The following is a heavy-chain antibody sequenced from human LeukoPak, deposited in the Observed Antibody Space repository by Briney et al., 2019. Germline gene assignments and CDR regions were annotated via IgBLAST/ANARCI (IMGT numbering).Heavy chain of an antibody. CDR3: AREGRRGLSWFDP. Sequence: ASVKVSCKASGYTFTSYGISWVRQAPGQGLEWMGWISACNGNTNYAQKFQGRVTITADESTSTAYMELSSLRSEDTAVYYCAREGRRGLSWFDPWGQGTLVTVSS. J-gene: IGHJ5*02. CDR1: GYTFTSYG. V-gene: IGHV1-18*01. D-gene: IGHD6-19*01. CDR2: ISACNGNT.